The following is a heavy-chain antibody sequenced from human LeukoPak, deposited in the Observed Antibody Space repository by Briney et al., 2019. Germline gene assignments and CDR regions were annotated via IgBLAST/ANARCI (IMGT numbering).Heavy chain of an antibody. CDR1: GYTSTGYY. J-gene: IGHJ4*02. CDR3: ARVDIVVVVADY. CDR2: INPNSGGT. V-gene: IGHV1-2*02. Sequence: GASVKVSCKASGYTSTGYYMHWVRQAPGQGLEWMGWINPNSGGTNYAQKFQGRVTMTRDTSISTAYMELSRLRSDDTAVYYCARVDIVVVVADYWGQGTLVTVSS. D-gene: IGHD2-15*01.